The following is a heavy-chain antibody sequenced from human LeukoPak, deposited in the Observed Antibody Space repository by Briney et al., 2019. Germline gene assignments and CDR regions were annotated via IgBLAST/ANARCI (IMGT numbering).Heavy chain of an antibody. CDR1: GGSFSGYY. D-gene: IGHD6-13*01. Sequence: SETLSLTCAVYGGSFSGYYWSWIRQPPGKGLEWIGEINHSGSTNYNPSLKSRVTISVDTSKNQFSLKLSSVTAADTAVYYCARVVLYSSSWSGFDAWGQGTLVTVSS. CDR3: ARVVLYSSSWSGFDA. CDR2: INHSGST. J-gene: IGHJ5*02. V-gene: IGHV4-34*01.